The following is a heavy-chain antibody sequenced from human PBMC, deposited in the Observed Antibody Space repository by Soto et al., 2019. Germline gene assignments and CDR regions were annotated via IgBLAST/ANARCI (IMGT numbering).Heavy chain of an antibody. J-gene: IGHJ6*02. CDR2: IYYSGST. V-gene: IGHV4-59*01. CDR1: GGSISSYY. CDR3: ARDDYDYYYGMDV. Sequence: SETLSLTCTVSGGSISSYYWSWIRQPPGKGLEWIGYIYYSGSTNYNPSLKSRVTISVDTSKNQFSLKLSSVTAADTAVCYCARDDYDYYYGMDVWGQGTTVTVSS.